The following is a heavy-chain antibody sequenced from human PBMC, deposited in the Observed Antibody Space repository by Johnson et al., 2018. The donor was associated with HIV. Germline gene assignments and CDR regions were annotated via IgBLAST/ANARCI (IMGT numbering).Heavy chain of an antibody. CDR2: ISSGDRA. J-gene: IGHJ3*02. CDR1: GFTVSSNY. V-gene: IGHV3-53*01. CDR3: ARAYGYVGAFDI. Sequence: VQLVESGGGLIQPGGSLRLSCAASGFTVSSNYMSWVRQAPANGLEWVSVISSGDRAFYADSVKGRFTISRDNSKNTLYLQMNSLRAEDTAVYYCARAYGYVGAFDIWGQGTMVTVSS. D-gene: IGHD5-18*01.